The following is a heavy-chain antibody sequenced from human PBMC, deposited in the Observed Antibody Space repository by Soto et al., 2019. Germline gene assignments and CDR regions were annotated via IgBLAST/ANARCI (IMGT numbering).Heavy chain of an antibody. Sequence: SETLSLTCAVYGGSFSGYYCIFIRHPPGKGLEWIGEINHSGSTNYNPSLKSRVTISVDTSKNQFSLKLSSVTAADTAVYYCARGVTVTRYGMDVWGQGTTVTVSS. CDR3: ARGVTVTRYGMDV. D-gene: IGHD4-4*01. CDR1: GGSFSGYY. V-gene: IGHV4-34*01. CDR2: INHSGST. J-gene: IGHJ6*02.